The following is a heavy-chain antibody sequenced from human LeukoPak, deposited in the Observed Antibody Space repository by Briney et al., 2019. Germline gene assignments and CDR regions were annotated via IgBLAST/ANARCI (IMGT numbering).Heavy chain of an antibody. Sequence: GASVKVSCKASGGTFSSYAISWVRQAPGQGLEWMGRIIPILGIANYAQKFQGRVTITADKSTSTAYMELSSLRSEDTAVYYCARDPDLGGYNWFDPWGQGTLVTVSS. CDR2: IIPILGIA. CDR3: ARDPDLGGYNWFDP. J-gene: IGHJ5*02. CDR1: GGTFSSYA. D-gene: IGHD3-16*01. V-gene: IGHV1-69*04.